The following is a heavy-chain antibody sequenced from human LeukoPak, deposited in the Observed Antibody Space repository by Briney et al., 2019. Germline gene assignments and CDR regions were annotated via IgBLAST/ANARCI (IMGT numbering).Heavy chain of an antibody. CDR1: GFTFSTYW. J-gene: IGHJ4*02. CDR3: ARIYDNSGYYDY. CDR2: INQGGSEK. Sequence: PGGSLRLSCAASGFTFSTYWVSWVRQAPGKGLEWVANINQGGSEKYYVDSVKGRFTISRDNAKNSLYLQMNSLRAEDTAVYYCARIYDNSGYYDYWGQGTLVTVSS. D-gene: IGHD3-22*01. V-gene: IGHV3-7*04.